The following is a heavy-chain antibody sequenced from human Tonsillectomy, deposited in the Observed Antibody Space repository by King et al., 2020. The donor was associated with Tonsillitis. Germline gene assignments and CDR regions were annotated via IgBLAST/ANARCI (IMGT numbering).Heavy chain of an antibody. Sequence: QLVQSGAEVKKPGASVKVSCKASGYTFTNYGISWVRQAPGQGLEWMGWISTYNGNTNSAQKLQGRVTMTADTSTSTAYMELRSLRSDDTAVYYCARDVLRYFDCLSPAVPQFDYWGQGTLVTVSS. CDR3: ARDVLRYFDCLSPAVPQFDY. D-gene: IGHD3-9*01. J-gene: IGHJ4*02. CDR2: ISTYNGNT. V-gene: IGHV1-18*01. CDR1: GYTFTNYG.